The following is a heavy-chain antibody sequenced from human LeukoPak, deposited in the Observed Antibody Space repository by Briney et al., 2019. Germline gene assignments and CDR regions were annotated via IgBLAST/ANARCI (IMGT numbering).Heavy chain of an antibody. CDR1: GYTFTSYG. D-gene: IGHD3-22*01. V-gene: IGHV1-18*01. Sequence: ASVKDSCKASGYTFTSYGISWVRQAPGQGLEWMGWISAYNGNTNYAQKLQGRVTMTTDTSTSTAYMELRSLRSDDTAVYYCARDRYYYDSSGYYGYWGQGTLVTVSS. J-gene: IGHJ4*02. CDR3: ARDRYYYDSSGYYGY. CDR2: ISAYNGNT.